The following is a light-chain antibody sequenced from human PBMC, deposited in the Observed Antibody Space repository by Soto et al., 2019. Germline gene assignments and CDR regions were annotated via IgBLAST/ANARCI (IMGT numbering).Light chain of an antibody. CDR3: QQYGSSPWT. CDR1: QSVSSSY. CDR2: GAS. V-gene: IGKV3-20*01. J-gene: IGKJ1*01. Sequence: EIVLTQSPGTLSLSPGERATLSCRASQSVSSSYLAWYQQKPGQAPRPLIYGASSRAIGIPDRFSGSGSGTDFTLPISRLEPEDFAVYYCQQYGSSPWTFGHGTKVEIK.